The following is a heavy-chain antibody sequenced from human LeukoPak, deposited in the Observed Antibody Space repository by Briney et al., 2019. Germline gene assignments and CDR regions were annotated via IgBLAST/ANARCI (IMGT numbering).Heavy chain of an antibody. CDR3: ARDQEGITIFGVVISLPGMDV. CDR1: GYTFTSYG. CDR2: ISAYNGNT. D-gene: IGHD3-3*01. V-gene: IGHV1-18*01. Sequence: ASVKVSCKASGYTFTSYGISWVRQAPGQGLEWMGWISAYNGNTNYAQKLQGRVTMTTDTSTSTAYMELRSLRSDDTAVYYCARDQEGITIFGVVISLPGMDVWGQGTTVTASS. J-gene: IGHJ6*02.